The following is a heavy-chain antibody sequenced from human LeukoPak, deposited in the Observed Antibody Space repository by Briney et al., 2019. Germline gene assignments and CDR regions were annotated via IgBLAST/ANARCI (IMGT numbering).Heavy chain of an antibody. CDR1: SGFA. CDR3: AKDYSYGPAAIRINY. CDR2: ISGSGGST. J-gene: IGHJ4*02. Sequence: GGSLRLSCAAFSGFAMSWVRQAPGRGLEWVSAISGSGGSTYYADSVKGRFTISRDNSKNTLYLQMNSLRAEDTAVYYCAKDYSYGPAAIRINYWGQGTLVTVSS. D-gene: IGHD2-2*01. V-gene: IGHV3-23*01.